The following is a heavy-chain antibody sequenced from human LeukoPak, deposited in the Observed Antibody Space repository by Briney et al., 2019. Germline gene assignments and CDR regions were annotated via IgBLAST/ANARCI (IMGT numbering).Heavy chain of an antibody. CDR1: GYTLTELS. V-gene: IGHV1-2*02. J-gene: IGHJ4*02. D-gene: IGHD3-9*01. CDR2: INPNSGGT. Sequence: ASVKVSCKVSGYTLTELSMHWVRQAPGQGLEWMGWINPNSGGTNYAQKFQGRVTMTRDTSISTAYMELSRLRSDDTAVYYCARGDYDILTGYNYWGQGTLVTVSS. CDR3: ARGDYDILTGYNY.